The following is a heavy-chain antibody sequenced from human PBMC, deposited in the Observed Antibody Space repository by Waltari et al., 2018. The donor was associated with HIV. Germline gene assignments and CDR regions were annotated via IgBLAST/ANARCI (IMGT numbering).Heavy chain of an antibody. CDR3: AASGYDANFDY. Sequence: EVQLVESGGGLVQPGGSLRLSCAASGFTFTRYSMNWVRQGPGKGLEWVSAISSSVTIYYADAVKGRFTISRDNAKNSLYLQMNSLRAEDTAVYYCAASGYDANFDYWGQGTLVTVSS. D-gene: IGHD5-12*01. V-gene: IGHV3-48*01. CDR1: GFTFTRYS. CDR2: ISSSVTI. J-gene: IGHJ4*02.